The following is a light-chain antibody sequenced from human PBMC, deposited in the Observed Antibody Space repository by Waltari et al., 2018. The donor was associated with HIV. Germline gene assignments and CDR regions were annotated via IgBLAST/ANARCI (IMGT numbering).Light chain of an antibody. CDR1: TGAVTSGHS. Sequence: QAVVTPEPSLTVSPGGPVTLTCGSRTGAVTSGHSPFWFQQKPGQAPRTLIYDASKKHSWTPARFSGSLLGGKAALTLSGAQPEDEAEYYCLLSYSGSRTFVVFGGGTKLTVL. CDR3: LLSYSGSRTFVV. V-gene: IGLV7-46*01. CDR2: DAS. J-gene: IGLJ2*01.